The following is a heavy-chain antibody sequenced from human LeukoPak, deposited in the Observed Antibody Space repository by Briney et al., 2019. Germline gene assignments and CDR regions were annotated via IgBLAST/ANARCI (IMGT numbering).Heavy chain of an antibody. CDR3: ARGSIRFLEWFHLNYMDV. Sequence: SETLSLTCTVSGDSISTNYWRWIRQPPAQGLDWNGVVNHSGSSNYNPTPKSKVTISVAPSKNKNSLTLSSVPAADTAVYYCARGSIRFLEWFHLNYMDVWGKGTTVTVSS. D-gene: IGHD3-3*01. CDR2: VNHSGSS. V-gene: IGHV4-34*01. J-gene: IGHJ6*03. CDR1: GDSISTNY.